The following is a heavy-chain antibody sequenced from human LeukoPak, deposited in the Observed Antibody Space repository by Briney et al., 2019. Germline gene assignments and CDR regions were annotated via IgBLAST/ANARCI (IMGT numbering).Heavy chain of an antibody. CDR2: ISGNGGNT. Sequence: PGGALRLSCSASGFTFSSYAMHWVRHAPGKGLEYVSAISGNGGNTYYADSLKGRFTISRDNSKSTLYLQMSSLRVEDTAVYYCVITSATGPLDYWGQGTLVTVSS. J-gene: IGHJ4*02. CDR3: VITSATGPLDY. V-gene: IGHV3-64D*09. CDR1: GFTFSSYA. D-gene: IGHD6-6*01.